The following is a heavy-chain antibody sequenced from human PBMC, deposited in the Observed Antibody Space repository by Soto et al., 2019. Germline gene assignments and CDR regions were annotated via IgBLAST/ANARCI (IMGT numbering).Heavy chain of an antibody. CDR3: ARVPAASDRTAFYYVSKFFYFDY. Sequence: EVQLVESGGGLVKPGGSLRLSCAASGFTFSNSTMNWVRQAPGKGLEWVACITSSGSFIYYADSMKGRFTSSRDDANKSLYLQMHSLRAEDTAVYYCARVPAASDRTAFYYVSKFFYFDYWGRGTQVTVSS. CDR2: ITSSGSFI. CDR1: GFTFSNST. D-gene: IGHD3-22*01. J-gene: IGHJ4*02. V-gene: IGHV3-21*02.